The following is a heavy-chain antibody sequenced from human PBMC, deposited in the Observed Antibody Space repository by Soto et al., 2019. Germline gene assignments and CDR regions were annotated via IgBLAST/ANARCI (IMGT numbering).Heavy chain of an antibody. CDR3: ARDSFLYGSGSYYKSWFDP. D-gene: IGHD3-10*01. CDR2: ISSSGSTI. J-gene: IGHJ5*02. V-gene: IGHV3-11*01. Sequence: GGSLRLSCAASGFTFSDYYMSWIRQAPGKGLEWVSYISSSGSTIYYADSVKGRFTISRDNAKNSLYLQMNSLRAEDTAVYYCARDSFLYGSGSYYKSWFDPWGQGTLVTVSS. CDR1: GFTFSDYY.